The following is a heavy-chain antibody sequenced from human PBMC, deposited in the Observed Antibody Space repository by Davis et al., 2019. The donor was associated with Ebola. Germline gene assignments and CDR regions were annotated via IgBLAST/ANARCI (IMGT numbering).Heavy chain of an antibody. V-gene: IGHV4-59*01. Sequence: MPSETLSLTCTVSGGSINNYFWSWIRQPPGKGLEWIGNIHYLGNTNYNPSLKSRVTMSVDTSKNQFSLKLSSVTAADTAVYYCARGNYGDYIVLYYYNMDVCGQGTTVTVSS. CDR1: GGSINNYF. CDR2: IHYLGNT. J-gene: IGHJ6*02. D-gene: IGHD4-17*01. CDR3: ARGNYGDYIVLYYYNMDV.